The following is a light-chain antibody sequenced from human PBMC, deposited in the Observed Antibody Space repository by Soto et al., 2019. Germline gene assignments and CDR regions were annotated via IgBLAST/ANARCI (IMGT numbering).Light chain of an antibody. CDR3: SSYTDSGTYVM. V-gene: IGLV2-14*01. J-gene: IGLJ3*02. CDR2: EVS. Sequence: QSVLTQPASVSGSPGQSITISCTGTSSDVGGYNYVSWYQQHPGKAPKLMIYEVSNRPSGVSNRFSGSKSGNTASLTISGLQAEDETDYYCSSYTDSGTYVMFGGGTKLTVL. CDR1: SSDVGGYNY.